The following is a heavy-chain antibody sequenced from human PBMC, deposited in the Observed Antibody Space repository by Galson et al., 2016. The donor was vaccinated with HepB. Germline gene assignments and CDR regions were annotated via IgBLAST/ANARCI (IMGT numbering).Heavy chain of an antibody. Sequence: SLRLSCAASGFTFSSYWMHWVRQAPGKGLVWVSRINSDVSSTSYADSVKGRFTISRDNAKNTLYLQMNSLRAEDTAVYYCARGELLWFGELPDYWGQGTLVTVSS. CDR1: GFTFSSYW. CDR2: INSDVSST. D-gene: IGHD3-10*01. J-gene: IGHJ4*02. V-gene: IGHV3-74*01. CDR3: ARGELLWFGELPDY.